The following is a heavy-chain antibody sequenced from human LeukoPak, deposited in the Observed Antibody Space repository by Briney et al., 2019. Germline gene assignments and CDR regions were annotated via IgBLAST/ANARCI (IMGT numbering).Heavy chain of an antibody. CDR1: GYTFTSND. D-gene: IGHD4/OR15-4a*01. CDR3: ARHLLTTFDY. V-gene: IGHV1-8*01. Sequence: ASVKVSCKASGYTFTSNDINWVRQATGQGPEWMGWTNPNSGNTGYAQKFQGRVTITRNTSISTAYMELSNLRSEDTAVYYCARHLLTTFDYWGQGTLVTVSS. CDR2: TNPNSGNT. J-gene: IGHJ4*02.